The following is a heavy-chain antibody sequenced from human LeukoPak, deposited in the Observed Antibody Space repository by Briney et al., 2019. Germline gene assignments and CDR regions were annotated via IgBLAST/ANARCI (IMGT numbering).Heavy chain of an antibody. D-gene: IGHD2-2*01. CDR1: GGSFSGYY. Sequence: SETLSLTCAVYGGSFSGYYWSWIRQPPGKGLEWIGYIYYSGSTNYNPSLKSRVTISVDTSKNQFSLKLSSVTAADTAVYYCARASGEVVVVPAATDDYYMDVWGKGTTVTVSS. CDR2: IYYSGST. J-gene: IGHJ6*03. V-gene: IGHV4-59*01. CDR3: ARASGEVVVVPAATDDYYMDV.